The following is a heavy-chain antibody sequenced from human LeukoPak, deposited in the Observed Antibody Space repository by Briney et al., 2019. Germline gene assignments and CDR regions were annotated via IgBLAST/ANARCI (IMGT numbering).Heavy chain of an antibody. V-gene: IGHV3-48*03. Sequence: PGGSWRISCAASGFTFSSYEMNLVRQAPGKGLDLVSYISSSGSTIYYADSVKGRFTISRDNAKNSLYLQMNSLRAEDTAVYYCARAFGNYDILTGYYNPPHFDYWGQGTLVTVSS. CDR2: ISSSGSTI. CDR1: GFTFSSYE. D-gene: IGHD3-9*01. J-gene: IGHJ4*02. CDR3: ARAFGNYDILTGYYNPPHFDY.